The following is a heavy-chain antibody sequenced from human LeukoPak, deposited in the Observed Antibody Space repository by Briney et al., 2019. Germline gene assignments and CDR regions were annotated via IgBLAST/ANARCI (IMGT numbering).Heavy chain of an antibody. CDR1: GFTVSSNY. Sequence: GGSLRLSCAASGFTVSSNYMNWVRQAPGKGLEWVSLIYSGGTTYYADSVKGRFTISRDNSKNTLYLQVNSLRAEDTAIYYCATGYCTNGVCYWAPFDYWGQGTLVTVSS. CDR3: ATGYCTNGVCYWAPFDY. J-gene: IGHJ4*02. CDR2: IYSGGTT. V-gene: IGHV3-53*01. D-gene: IGHD2-8*01.